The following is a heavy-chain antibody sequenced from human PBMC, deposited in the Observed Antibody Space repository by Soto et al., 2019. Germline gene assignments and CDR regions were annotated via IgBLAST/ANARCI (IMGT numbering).Heavy chain of an antibody. CDR3: ASGVLETAISTYFDY. V-gene: IGHV1-69*06. CDR2: IISIFGTA. Sequence: SVKVSCQASGGTFSSYANSWVRQAPRQGIKWMGGIISIFGTANYAQKFQGRVTITADKSTSTAYMELSSLRSEDTAVYYCASGVLETAISTYFDYWGQGTLVTVSS. CDR1: GGTFSSYA. J-gene: IGHJ4*02. D-gene: IGHD2-21*02.